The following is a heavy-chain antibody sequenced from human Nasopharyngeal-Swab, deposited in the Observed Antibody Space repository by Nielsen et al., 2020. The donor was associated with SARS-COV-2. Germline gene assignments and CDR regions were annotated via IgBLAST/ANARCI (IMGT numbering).Heavy chain of an antibody. Sequence: GESLKISCAASGFTFSSYAMSWVRQAPGKGLEWVSAISGSGGSTYYADSVKGRFTISRDNYKNTLYLQMNSLKAEDTAVYYCATPRTYGGGPFDYWGQGTLVTVSS. J-gene: IGHJ4*02. D-gene: IGHD4-23*01. CDR1: GFTFSSYA. CDR2: ISGSGGST. V-gene: IGHV3-23*01. CDR3: ATPRTYGGGPFDY.